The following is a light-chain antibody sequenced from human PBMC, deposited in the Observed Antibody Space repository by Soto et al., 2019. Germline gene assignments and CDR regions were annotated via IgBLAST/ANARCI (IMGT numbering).Light chain of an antibody. J-gene: IGKJ2*01. CDR3: QPYNSYPLT. Sequence: DIQMTQSPFTLSASVGDRVTITCRASQSVSSSLAWYHQKPGTAPTLLIYKMSSLQSGVPSRFSGSGSGTEFTLTIISLQPDDFATYYCQPYNSYPLTFGLGTTVDIK. CDR1: QSVSSS. V-gene: IGKV1-5*03. CDR2: KMS.